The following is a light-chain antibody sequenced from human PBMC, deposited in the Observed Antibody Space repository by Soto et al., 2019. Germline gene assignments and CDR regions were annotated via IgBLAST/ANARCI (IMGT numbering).Light chain of an antibody. CDR1: QDINRW. CDR2: NAD. Sequence: DIQMTQSPSTLSASVGDRVTITCRASQDINRWLAWYQKKPGKAPKILIYNADTLESGVPSRFSGSGYGTEFILTISSLQPDDFATYYCQQFSLYWAFGQGTKVEIK. V-gene: IGKV1-5*01. J-gene: IGKJ1*01. CDR3: QQFSLYWA.